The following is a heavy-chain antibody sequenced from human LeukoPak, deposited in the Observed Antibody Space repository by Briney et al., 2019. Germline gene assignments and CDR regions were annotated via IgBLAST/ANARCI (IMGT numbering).Heavy chain of an antibody. Sequence: GESLKISCKGSGYSFTSYWIGWVRQMPGKGLEWMGIIYPGDSDTRYSPSFQGQVTISADESISTAYLQWSSLKASDTAMYYCARRGGDYYGSGSYRANNWFDPWGQGTLVTVSS. J-gene: IGHJ5*02. CDR3: ARRGGDYYGSGSYRANNWFDP. CDR1: GYSFTSYW. V-gene: IGHV5-51*01. CDR2: IYPGDSDT. D-gene: IGHD3-10*01.